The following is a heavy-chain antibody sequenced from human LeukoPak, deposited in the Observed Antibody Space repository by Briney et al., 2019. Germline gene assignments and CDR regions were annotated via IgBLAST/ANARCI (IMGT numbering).Heavy chain of an antibody. CDR1: GFTFTTYW. V-gene: IGHV3-74*01. CDR3: ARARLPYGSGGDNWFDP. CDR2: INSDGRNT. Sequence: GGSLRLSCTASGFTFTTYWMHWVRQAPGKGLVWVSRINSDGRNTIYADSVKGRFTISRDNAENTLYLQMDSLRVEDTAVYYCARARLPYGSGGDNWFDPWGQGTLVTVSS. D-gene: IGHD3-10*01. J-gene: IGHJ5*02.